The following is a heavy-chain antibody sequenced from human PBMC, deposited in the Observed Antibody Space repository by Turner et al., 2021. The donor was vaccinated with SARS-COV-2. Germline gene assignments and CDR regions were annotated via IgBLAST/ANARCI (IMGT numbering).Heavy chain of an antibody. CDR2: ISSSASTI. J-gene: IGHJ4*02. Sequence: EVQLVESGGGLVQPGGSLRLSCAAFGFTFTTYEMNWVRQAPGKGLEWVSYISSSASTIYYADSVKGRFTISRDNAKNSLYLQMNSLRAEDTALYYCARVYSSSSGKGVDYWGQGTLVTVSS. CDR1: GFTFTTYE. V-gene: IGHV3-48*03. D-gene: IGHD6-13*01. CDR3: ARVYSSSSGKGVDY.